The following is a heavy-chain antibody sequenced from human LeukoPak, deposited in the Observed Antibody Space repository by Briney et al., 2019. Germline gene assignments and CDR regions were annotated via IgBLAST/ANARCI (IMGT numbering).Heavy chain of an antibody. J-gene: IGHJ4*02. D-gene: IGHD6-13*01. Sequence: PSETLSLTCTVSGGSISSYYWSWIRQPPGKGLEWIGYIYYSGSTNYNPSLKSRVTISVDTSQNQFSLKLSSVTAADTAVYYCARSRIAAAGTEDYWGQGTLVTVSS. CDR2: IYYSGST. CDR3: ARSRIAAAGTEDY. V-gene: IGHV4-59*01. CDR1: GGSISSYY.